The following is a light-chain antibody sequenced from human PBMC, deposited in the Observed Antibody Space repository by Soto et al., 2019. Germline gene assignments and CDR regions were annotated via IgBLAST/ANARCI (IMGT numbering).Light chain of an antibody. Sequence: SVLTQPASVSGSPGQSITISCTGTTSDVGSYDLVSWYQHHPGKAPKLMIYEVSKRPSGVSNRSSGSKSDNTASLTISGLQAEDEADYYCCSFAGSSTYVFGTGTKVTVL. J-gene: IGLJ1*01. CDR2: EVS. CDR1: TSDVGSYDL. CDR3: CSFAGSSTYV. V-gene: IGLV2-23*02.